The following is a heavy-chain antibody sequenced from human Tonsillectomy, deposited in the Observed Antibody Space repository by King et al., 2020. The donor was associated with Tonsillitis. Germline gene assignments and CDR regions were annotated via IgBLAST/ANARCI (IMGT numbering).Heavy chain of an antibody. Sequence: VQLVESGGGVVQPGRSLRLSCAASGFTFSSYAMHWVRQAPGKGLEWVAVISYDGSNKYYADSVKGRFTISRDNSKNTLYLQMNSLRAEDTAVYYCARVDYGSRSYLADWGQGTLVTVFS. CDR1: GFTFSSYA. D-gene: IGHD3-10*01. J-gene: IGHJ4*02. CDR2: ISYDGSNK. V-gene: IGHV3-30*04. CDR3: ARVDYGSRSYLAD.